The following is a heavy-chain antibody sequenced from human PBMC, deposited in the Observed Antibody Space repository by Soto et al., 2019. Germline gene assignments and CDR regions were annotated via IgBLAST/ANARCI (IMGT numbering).Heavy chain of an antibody. CDR2: IIPILVTT. CDR3: ARSDYYYYAMDV. J-gene: IGHJ6*02. V-gene: IGHV1-69*12. Sequence: QVQLVQSGAEVKKPGSSVKVSCKASAGTFRTYAISWVRQAPGQGLEWMGGIIPILVTTNYAQKFEDRVTITADESTSTVYMDLSSLSSEDTPVYYCARSDYYYYAMDVWGQGTTVTVSS. CDR1: AGTFRTYA.